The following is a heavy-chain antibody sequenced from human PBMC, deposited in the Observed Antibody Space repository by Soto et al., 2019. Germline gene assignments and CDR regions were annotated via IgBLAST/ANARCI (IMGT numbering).Heavy chain of an antibody. CDR1: GFTFSSYA. V-gene: IGHV3-23*01. CDR3: AKEMVAAAYVETSPFDF. J-gene: IGHJ4*02. Sequence: GQLLESGGGLVQPGGSLRLSCAASGFTFSSYAMAWVRQAPGTGLEWVSGIDGSGGDTSFADSVKGRFSISRDNSKKMLYLHMNSLRAEDTARYYCAKEMVAAAYVETSPFDFWVQGTLVTVSS. CDR2: IDGSGGDT. D-gene: IGHD2-15*01.